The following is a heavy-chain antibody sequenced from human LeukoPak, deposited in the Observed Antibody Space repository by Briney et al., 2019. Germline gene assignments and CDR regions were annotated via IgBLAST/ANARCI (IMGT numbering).Heavy chain of an antibody. V-gene: IGHV1-18*01. CDR1: GYTFTSYG. D-gene: IGHD6-13*01. CDR3: AVTAADPWYYYYYMDV. CDR2: ISAYNGNT. Sequence: ASVTVSCKASGYTFTSYGISWVRQAPGQGLEWMGWISAYNGNTNYAQKLQGRVTMTTDTSTSTAYMELRSLRSDDTAVYYCAVTAADPWYYYYYMDVWGKGTTVTVSS. J-gene: IGHJ6*03.